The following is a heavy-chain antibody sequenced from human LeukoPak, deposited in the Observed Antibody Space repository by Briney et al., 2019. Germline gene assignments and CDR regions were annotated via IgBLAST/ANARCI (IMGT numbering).Heavy chain of an antibody. J-gene: IGHJ4*02. CDR2: ISSSSSYI. V-gene: IGHV3-21*01. D-gene: IGHD2-15*01. CDR1: GFTFSSYS. CDR3: ARDRRYCSGGSCQYYFDH. Sequence: GGSLRLSCAASGFTFSSYSMNWVRQAPGKGLEWVSSISSSSSYIYYADSVKGRFTISRDNAKNSLYLQMNSLRAEDTAVYYCARDRRYCSGGSCQYYFDHWGQGTLVTVSS.